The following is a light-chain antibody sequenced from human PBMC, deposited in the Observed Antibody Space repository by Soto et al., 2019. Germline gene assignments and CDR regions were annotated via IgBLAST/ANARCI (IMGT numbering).Light chain of an antibody. CDR2: EVS. J-gene: IGLJ1*01. CDR3: SSYTSSSPYV. V-gene: IGLV2-14*01. Sequence: QSALTQPASVSGSPGQSITISCTGTSSDVGGYKYVSWYQQDPGKAPKLMIYEVSNRPSGVSNRFSGSKSGSTASLTISGLQAEDEADYYCSSYTSSSPYVFGTGTKVTVL. CDR1: SSDVGGYKY.